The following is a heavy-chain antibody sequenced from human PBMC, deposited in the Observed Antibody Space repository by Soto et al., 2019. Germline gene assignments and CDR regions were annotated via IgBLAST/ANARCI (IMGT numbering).Heavy chain of an antibody. CDR1: GFTFSSYA. CDR3: AKDQVAPSDGRIRRYYSYGMDV. V-gene: IGHV3-23*01. Sequence: GGSLRLSCAASGFTFSSYAMSWVRQAPGKGLEWVSAISGSGGSTYYADSVKGRFTISRDNSKNTLYLQMNSLRAEDTAVYYCAKDQVAPSDGRIRRYYSYGMDVWGPGTTVTVSS. J-gene: IGHJ6*02. CDR2: ISGSGGST.